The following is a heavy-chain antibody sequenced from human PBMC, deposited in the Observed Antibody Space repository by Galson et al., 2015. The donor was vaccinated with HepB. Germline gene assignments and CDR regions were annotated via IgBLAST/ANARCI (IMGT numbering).Heavy chain of an antibody. J-gene: IGHJ4*02. CDR3: AREASFEYDTGSYWKYFDN. CDR2: ISYDGHTE. V-gene: IGHV3-30*04. D-gene: IGHD5-18*01. Sequence: SLRLSCAASGFTFSSYTMHWVRQTPGKGLEWVSLISYDGHTEFYAESVKGRFTISRDISKNTLFLQMDSLRAADTAVYYCAREASFEYDTGSYWKYFDNWGQGNLVTVSS. CDR1: GFTFSSYT.